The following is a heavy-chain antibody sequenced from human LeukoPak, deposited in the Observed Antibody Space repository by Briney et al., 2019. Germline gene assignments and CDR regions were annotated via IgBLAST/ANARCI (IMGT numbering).Heavy chain of an antibody. J-gene: IGHJ3*02. Sequence: ASVKVSCKASGYTFTSYDINWVRQATGQGLEWMGWMNPNSGNTGYAQKFQGGVTMTRNTSISTAYMELSSLRSEDTAVYYCARPNRMGNDAFDIWGQGTMVTVSS. CDR1: GYTFTSYD. V-gene: IGHV1-8*01. D-gene: IGHD3-16*01. CDR2: MNPNSGNT. CDR3: ARPNRMGNDAFDI.